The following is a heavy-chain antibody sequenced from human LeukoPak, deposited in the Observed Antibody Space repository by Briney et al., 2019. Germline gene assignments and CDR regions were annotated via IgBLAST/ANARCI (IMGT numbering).Heavy chain of an antibody. Sequence: SETLSLTCAVSGYSISSGYYWGWIQQPPGKGLEWIGSIYHSGSTYYNPSLKSRVTISVDTSKNQFSLKLSSVTAADTAVYYCARTPATVVTYYFDYWGQGTLVTVSS. D-gene: IGHD4-23*01. CDR2: IYHSGST. CDR1: GYSISSGYY. CDR3: ARTPATVVTYYFDY. J-gene: IGHJ4*02. V-gene: IGHV4-38-2*01.